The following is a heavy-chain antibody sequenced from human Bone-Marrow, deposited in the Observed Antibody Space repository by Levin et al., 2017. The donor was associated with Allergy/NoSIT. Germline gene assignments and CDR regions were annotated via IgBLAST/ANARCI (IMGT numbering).Heavy chain of an antibody. CDR2: IKQDRTEK. Sequence: GESLKISCAASGFTFSYYWLSWVRQAPGKGLEWVANIKQDRTEKYYVDSVKGRFTISRDNAKNSLYLEMNNLRPEDTAIYYCARDYGDYYYGYYFDNWGQGTLVTVSS. J-gene: IGHJ4*02. D-gene: IGHD4-17*01. V-gene: IGHV3-7*04. CDR1: GFTFSYYW. CDR3: ARDYGDYYYGYYFDN.